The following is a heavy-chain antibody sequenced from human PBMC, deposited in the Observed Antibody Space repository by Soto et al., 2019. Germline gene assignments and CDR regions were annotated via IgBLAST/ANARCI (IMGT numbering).Heavy chain of an antibody. D-gene: IGHD1-26*01. CDR1: GGTFSSYA. J-gene: IGHJ6*02. CDR2: IIPIFGTA. CDR3: ARSRSGSYYYGMDV. V-gene: IGHV1-69*01. Sequence: QVQLVQSGAEVKKPGSSVKVSCKASGGTFSSYAISWVRQAPGQGLEWMGGIIPIFGTANYAQKFQGRVTITADESTSIAYMELSSLRSEDTAVYYCARSRSGSYYYGMDVWGQGTTVTVSS.